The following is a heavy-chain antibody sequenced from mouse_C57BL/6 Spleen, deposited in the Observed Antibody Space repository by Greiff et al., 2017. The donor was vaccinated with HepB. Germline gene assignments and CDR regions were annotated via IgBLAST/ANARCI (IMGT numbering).Heavy chain of an antibody. CDR1: GFTFSSYA. Sequence: EVQLQQSGEGLVKPGGSLKLSCAASGFTFSSYAMSWVRQTPEKRLEWVAYISSGGDYIYYADTVKGRFTISRDNARNTLYLQMSSLKSEDTAMYYCTRDFDWDGGYFDYWGQGTTLTVSS. J-gene: IGHJ2*01. V-gene: IGHV5-9-1*02. CDR2: ISSGGDYI. D-gene: IGHD4-1*01. CDR3: TRDFDWDGGYFDY.